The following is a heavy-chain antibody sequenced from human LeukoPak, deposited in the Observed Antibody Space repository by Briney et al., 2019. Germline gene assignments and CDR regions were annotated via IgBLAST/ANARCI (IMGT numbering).Heavy chain of an antibody. Sequence: ASVKVSCKASGYTFTKQYMHWVRQAPGQGLERMGFINLSGGSTNYAQKFQGRVTMTRDTSTSTVYMELSSLRSEDTAVYYCAKEGYCSTTSCLYKWFDPWGQGTLVTVSS. D-gene: IGHD2-2*01. J-gene: IGHJ5*02. CDR2: INLSGGST. V-gene: IGHV1-46*01. CDR1: GYTFTKQY. CDR3: AKEGYCSTTSCLYKWFDP.